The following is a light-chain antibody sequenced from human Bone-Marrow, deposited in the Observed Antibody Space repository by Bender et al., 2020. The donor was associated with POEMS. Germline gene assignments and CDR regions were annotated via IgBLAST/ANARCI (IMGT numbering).Light chain of an antibody. J-gene: IGLJ1*01. CDR1: SSDVGAYNY. CDR3: SSYVGSNNLFV. Sequence: QSALTQAASVSGSPGQSVTISCTGTSSDVGAYNYVSWYQQHPGKAPKLIIYEVSNRPSGVPDRFSGSKSGNTASLTVSGLQAEDEADYYCSSYVGSNNLFVFGTGTKITVL. CDR2: EVS. V-gene: IGLV2-8*01.